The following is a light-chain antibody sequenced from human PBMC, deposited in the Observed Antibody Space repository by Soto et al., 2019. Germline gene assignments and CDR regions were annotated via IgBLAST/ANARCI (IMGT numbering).Light chain of an antibody. CDR2: GAS. Sequence: EIVMTKSPATLSVSPGERATLSGRASQSVSSNLAWYQQKPGQAPRLLIYGASTRATGIPARFSGSGSGTDFTLTISSLEPEDFAVYYCQQRSNWPTVGQGTKVDIK. J-gene: IGKJ1*01. CDR1: QSVSSN. V-gene: IGKV3-15*01. CDR3: QQRSNWPT.